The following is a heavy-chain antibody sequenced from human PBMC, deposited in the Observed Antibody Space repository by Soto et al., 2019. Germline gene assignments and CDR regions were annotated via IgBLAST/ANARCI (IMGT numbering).Heavy chain of an antibody. V-gene: IGHV4-59*08. CDR2: IYYSGST. CDR3: ARRYGSCFDY. Sequence: SETLSLTCTVSGGSISSYYWSWIRQPPGKGLEWIGYIYYSGSTNYNPSLKSRVTISVDTSKNQFSLKLSSVTAADTAVYCCARRYGSCFDYWGQGTLVTVS. J-gene: IGHJ4*02. D-gene: IGHD5-18*01. CDR1: GGSISSYY.